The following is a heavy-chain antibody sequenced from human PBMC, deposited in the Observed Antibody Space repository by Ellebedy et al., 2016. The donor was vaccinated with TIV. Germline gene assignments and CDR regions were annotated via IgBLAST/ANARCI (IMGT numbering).Heavy chain of an antibody. CDR3: AKDVGSDVSGGGFAFDV. CDR1: GFTFSTST. D-gene: IGHD3-16*01. Sequence: GESLKISXAASGFTFSTSTMNWVRQAPGKGLEWVSSISSGSTYIYYADSLRGRFSISRDNAKNSLYLHMNSLRAEDTAVYYCAKDVGSDVSGGGFAFDVWGQGTMVTVSS. CDR2: ISSGSTYI. V-gene: IGHV3-21*01. J-gene: IGHJ3*01.